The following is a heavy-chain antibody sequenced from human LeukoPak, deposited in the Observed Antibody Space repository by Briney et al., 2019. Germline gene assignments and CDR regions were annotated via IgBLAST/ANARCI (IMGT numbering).Heavy chain of an antibody. V-gene: IGHV4-59*12. Sequence: SETLSLTRTVSGGSISSYYWSWIRQPPGKGLEWIGYIYYSGSTNYNPSLKSRVTISVDTSKNQFSLKLRSVTAADTAVYYCARGRYCSADICTGGDSFDIWGQGTMVSVSS. J-gene: IGHJ3*02. CDR1: GGSISSYY. CDR2: IYYSGST. D-gene: IGHD2-15*01. CDR3: ARGRYCSADICTGGDSFDI.